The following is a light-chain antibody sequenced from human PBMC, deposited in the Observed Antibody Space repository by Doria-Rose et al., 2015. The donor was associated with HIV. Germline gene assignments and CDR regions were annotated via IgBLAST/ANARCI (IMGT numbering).Light chain of an antibody. J-gene: IGKJ3*01. CDR2: WAS. CDR3: QQYYDTPS. V-gene: IGKV4-1*01. CDR1: QSLLYTSKNY. Sequence: DIRVTQSPESLGMSLGERATLNCKSNQSLLYTSKNYLAWYQRKPGQPPKLLIYWASTRQYGVPARFSGSGSGTDFTLTISSLEAEDVAVYYCQQYYDTPSFGPGTTVDIK.